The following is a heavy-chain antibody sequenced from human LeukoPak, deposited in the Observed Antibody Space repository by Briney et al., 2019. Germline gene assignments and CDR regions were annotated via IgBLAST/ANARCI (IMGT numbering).Heavy chain of an antibody. CDR3: AKDLMRDRWFGES. Sequence: GGSLRLSCAASGFTFSYYGMHWVRQAPGKGLEWVAFIRYDGNDKFYSDSVKGRFTISRDTSRNTLYLQMNSLRLEDTAVYYCAKDLMRDRWFGESWGQGTLVTISS. V-gene: IGHV3-30*02. CDR2: IRYDGNDK. D-gene: IGHD3-10*01. CDR1: GFTFSYYG. J-gene: IGHJ5*02.